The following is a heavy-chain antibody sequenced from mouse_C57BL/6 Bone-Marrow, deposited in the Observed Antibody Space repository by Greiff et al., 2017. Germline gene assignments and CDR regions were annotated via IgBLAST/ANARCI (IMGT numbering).Heavy chain of an antibody. Sequence: QVQLQQPGAELVKPGASVKMSCKASGYTFTSYWITWVKQRPGQGLEWIGDIYPGSGSPNYNEKFKSKATLTVDPSSSTAYMQLSSLTSEDSAVYYCARDGYDGAWFAYWGQGTLVTVSA. J-gene: IGHJ3*01. CDR2: IYPGSGSP. D-gene: IGHD2-2*01. CDR3: ARDGYDGAWFAY. CDR1: GYTFTSYW. V-gene: IGHV1-55*01.